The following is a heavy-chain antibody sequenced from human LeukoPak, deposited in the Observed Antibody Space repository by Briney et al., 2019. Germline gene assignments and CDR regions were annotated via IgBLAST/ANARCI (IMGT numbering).Heavy chain of an antibody. D-gene: IGHD1-1*01. CDR2: INPNSGAT. CDR3: ARDSVERRPGFDI. J-gene: IGHJ3*02. Sequence: GASVKVSCKASGYTFTGYYMQGVRQAPGQGLEWMGWINPNSGATDYARKFQGRVIMTRDTSISTAYMELSRLTSDDTAVYYCARDSVERRPGFDIWGPGTMVTVSS. V-gene: IGHV1-2*02. CDR1: GYTFTGYY.